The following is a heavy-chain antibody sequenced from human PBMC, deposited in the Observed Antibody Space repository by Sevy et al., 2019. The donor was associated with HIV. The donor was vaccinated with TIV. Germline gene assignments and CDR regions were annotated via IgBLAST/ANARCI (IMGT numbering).Heavy chain of an antibody. CDR1: GGSISSGDYY. V-gene: IGHV4-30-4*01. CDR2: IYYSGST. CDR3: ARVLVVGPNAGGFDY. J-gene: IGHJ4*02. Sequence: SETLSLTCTVSGGSISSGDYYWSWIRQPPGKGLEWIGYIYYSGSTYYNPSLKSRVTISVDTSKNQFSLKLSSVTAADTAVYYCARVLVVGPNAGGFDYWGQGTLVTVSS. D-gene: IGHD2-15*01.